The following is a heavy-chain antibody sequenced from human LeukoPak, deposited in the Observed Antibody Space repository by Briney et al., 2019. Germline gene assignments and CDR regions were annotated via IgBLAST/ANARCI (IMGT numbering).Heavy chain of an antibody. V-gene: IGHV4-61*10. CDR2: INHSGST. CDR3: ARDLTDYDDHLYYYYMDV. CDR1: GDSISSGDYY. J-gene: IGHJ6*03. D-gene: IGHD4-17*01. Sequence: SETLSLTCTVSGDSISSGDYYWSWIRQPAGKGLEWIGEINHSGSTNYNPSLKSRVTMSVDTSKNQFSLKLNSVTAADTAVYYCARDLTDYDDHLYYYYMDVWGKGTTVTISS.